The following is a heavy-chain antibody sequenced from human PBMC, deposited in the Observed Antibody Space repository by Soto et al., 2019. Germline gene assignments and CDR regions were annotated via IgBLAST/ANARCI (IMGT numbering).Heavy chain of an antibody. Sequence: GGSLRLSCAASGFTFSSYGMHWVRQAPGKGLEWVAVIWYDGSNKYYADSVKGRFTISRDNSKNTLYLQMNSLRAEDTAVYYCARTFEYSSSPGYYYYYMDVWGKGTTVTVSS. CDR1: GFTFSSYG. CDR3: ARTFEYSSSPGYYYYYMDV. J-gene: IGHJ6*03. V-gene: IGHV3-33*08. CDR2: IWYDGSNK. D-gene: IGHD6-6*01.